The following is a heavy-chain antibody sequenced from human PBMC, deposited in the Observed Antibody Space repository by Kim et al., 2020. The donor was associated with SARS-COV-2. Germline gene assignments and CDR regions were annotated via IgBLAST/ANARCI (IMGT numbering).Heavy chain of an antibody. CDR1: GFTFSTYP. V-gene: IGHV3-23*01. Sequence: GGSLRLSCAASGFTFSTYPITWVRQAPENGLEWVSSIISSGGTTYYADSVEGRFTVSRDNSKNTVYLQMNSLRGDDTAIYYCAKGRSGFEPDYWGQGTLVTVSS. D-gene: IGHD5-12*01. CDR3: AKGRSGFEPDY. CDR2: IISSGGTT. J-gene: IGHJ4*02.